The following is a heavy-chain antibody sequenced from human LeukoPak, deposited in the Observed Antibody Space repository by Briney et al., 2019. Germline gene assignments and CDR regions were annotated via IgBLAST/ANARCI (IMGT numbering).Heavy chain of an antibody. CDR1: GFTFSSYT. CDR2: ISSSSSYI. CDR3: ARRANYDSSAQGWYFDL. J-gene: IGHJ2*01. V-gene: IGHV3-21*01. Sequence: GGALRLSCAAPGFTFSSYTMNWVRQAPGKGLEWVSSISSSSSYIYYADSVKGRFTISRDNAKNSLYLQMNSLRAEDTAVYYCARRANYDSSAQGWYFDLWGRGTLVTVSS. D-gene: IGHD3-22*01.